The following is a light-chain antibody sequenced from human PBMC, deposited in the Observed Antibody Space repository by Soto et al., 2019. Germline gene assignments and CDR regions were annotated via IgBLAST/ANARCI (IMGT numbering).Light chain of an antibody. CDR2: EAT. J-gene: IGLJ3*02. Sequence: QSALTQPASVSGSPGQSITISCTGTSSDVGTYDLVSWYQHHPGAAPKLIIYEATRRPSGISNLFSGSKSGNTASLTISGLQAEDEADYYCCSFADSNSWVFGGGTKLTVL. CDR3: CSFADSNSWV. V-gene: IGLV2-23*01. CDR1: SSDVGTYDL.